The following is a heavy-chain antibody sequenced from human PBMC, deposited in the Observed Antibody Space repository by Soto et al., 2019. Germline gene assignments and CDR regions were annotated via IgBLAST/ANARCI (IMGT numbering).Heavy chain of an antibody. CDR3: ARGYSSGRWFDP. V-gene: IGHV6-1*01. J-gene: IGHJ5*02. D-gene: IGHD6-19*01. Sequence: PSQTLSLTCAISPDSVASNSTAWNWIRHSPSRGLEWLGRTYYRSKWYNDYAVSVKRRITINPDTSKNQFSLQLNSVTPEDTAVYYCARGYSSGRWFDPWGQGTLVTVSS. CDR2: TYYRSKWYN. CDR1: PDSVASNSTA.